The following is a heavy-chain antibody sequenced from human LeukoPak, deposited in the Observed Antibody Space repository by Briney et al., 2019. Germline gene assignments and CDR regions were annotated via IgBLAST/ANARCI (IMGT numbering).Heavy chain of an antibody. J-gene: IGHJ3*02. Sequence: GGSLRLSCAVSGFTFSTYAMHWVRQAPGKGLEWVAFISYDGRNKYYADSVKGRFTISRDNSKNTLFLQMNSLRAEDTAVYYCAKGYYEIHDAFDIGGKGKMVTVSS. D-gene: IGHD3-9*01. CDR2: ISYDGRNK. CDR3: AKGYYEIHDAFDI. V-gene: IGHV3-30*04. CDR1: GFTFSTYA.